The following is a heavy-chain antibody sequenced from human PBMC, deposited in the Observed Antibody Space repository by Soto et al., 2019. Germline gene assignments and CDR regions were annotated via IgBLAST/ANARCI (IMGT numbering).Heavy chain of an antibody. V-gene: IGHV3-21*01. CDR1: GFTFSSHS. J-gene: IGHJ4*02. D-gene: IGHD6-19*01. Sequence: GGSLRLSCAASGFTFSSHSMNWVRQAPGKGLEWVSSITSSSSYINYADSVKGRFTISRDNAKTSLYLQMNSLRAKDTAVYYCAREPGVSSGWYVDYWGQGTLVTVSS. CDR2: ITSSSSYI. CDR3: AREPGVSSGWYVDY.